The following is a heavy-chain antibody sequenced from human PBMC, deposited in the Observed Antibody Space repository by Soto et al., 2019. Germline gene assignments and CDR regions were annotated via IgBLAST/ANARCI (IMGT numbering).Heavy chain of an antibody. V-gene: IGHV3-30-3*01. J-gene: IGHJ3*01. CDR2: ISYDGSNK. CDR3: ARGDVGAFDL. Sequence: GGSLRLSCAASGFTFSSCAMHWVRQAPGKGLEWVALISYDGSNKYYADSVKGRFTISRDNSKNTLYLQMNSLRAEDTAVYYCARGDVGAFDLWGQGTMVTVSS. D-gene: IGHD1-26*01. CDR1: GFTFSSCA.